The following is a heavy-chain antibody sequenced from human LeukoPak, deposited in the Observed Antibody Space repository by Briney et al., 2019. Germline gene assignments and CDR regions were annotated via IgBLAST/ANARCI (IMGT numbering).Heavy chain of an antibody. V-gene: IGHV1-69*05. J-gene: IGHJ4*02. D-gene: IGHD3-22*01. Sequence: ASAKVSCKASGGTFSSYAISWVRQAPGQGLEWMGRIIPIFGTANYAQKFQGRVTITTDESTSTAYMELSSLRSEDTAVYYCARVGSWGYDSSGSLDPNAFDYWGQGTLVTVSS. CDR1: GGTFSSYA. CDR3: ARVGSWGYDSSGSLDPNAFDY. CDR2: IIPIFGTA.